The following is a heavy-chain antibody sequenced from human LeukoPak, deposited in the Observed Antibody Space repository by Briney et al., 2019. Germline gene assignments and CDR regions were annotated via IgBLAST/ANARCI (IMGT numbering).Heavy chain of an antibody. D-gene: IGHD5-12*01. V-gene: IGHV3-30*04. CDR1: GFTFSSYA. Sequence: TGGSLRLSCAASGFTFSSYAMHWVRQAPGKGLEWVAVISYDGSNKYYADSVKGRFTISRDNAKNSLYLQMNSLRAEGTAVYYCAREHSGYDFPGRDYYYMDVWGKGTTVTVSS. J-gene: IGHJ6*03. CDR3: AREHSGYDFPGRDYYYMDV. CDR2: ISYDGSNK.